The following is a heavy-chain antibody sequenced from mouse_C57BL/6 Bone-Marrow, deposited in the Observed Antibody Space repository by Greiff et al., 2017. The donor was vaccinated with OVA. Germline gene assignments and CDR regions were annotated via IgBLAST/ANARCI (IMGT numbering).Heavy chain of an antibody. Sequence: VQLKQSGAELVRPGASVKLSCTASGFNIKDDYMHWVKQRPEQGLEWIGWIDPENGDTEYASKFQGKATITADTSSNTAYLQLSSLTSEDTAVYYCTALNWDECAMDYWGQGTSVTVSS. CDR1: GFNIKDDY. V-gene: IGHV14-4*01. J-gene: IGHJ4*01. D-gene: IGHD4-1*01. CDR3: TALNWDECAMDY. CDR2: IDPENGDT.